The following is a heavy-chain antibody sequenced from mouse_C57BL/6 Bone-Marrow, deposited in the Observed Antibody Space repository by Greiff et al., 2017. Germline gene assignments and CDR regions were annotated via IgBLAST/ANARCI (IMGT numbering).Heavy chain of an antibody. J-gene: IGHJ1*03. D-gene: IGHD1-1*01. CDR2: INPSNGGT. CDR1: GYTFTSYW. V-gene: IGHV1-53*01. Sequence: QVQLQQPGTELVKPGASVKLSCKASGYTFTSYWMHWVKQRPGQGLEWIGNINPSNGGTNYNEKFQSKATLTVDKSSSTAYMQLSSLTSEDSAVYYCARGSYYGSRGDWYFDVWGTGTTVTVSS. CDR3: ARGSYYGSRGDWYFDV.